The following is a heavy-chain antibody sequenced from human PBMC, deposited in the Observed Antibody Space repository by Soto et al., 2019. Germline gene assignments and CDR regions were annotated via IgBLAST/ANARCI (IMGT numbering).Heavy chain of an antibody. CDR2: IYYSGSN. Sequence: PSETLSLTCTVSRGSISSTSYYWGWIRQPPGKGLEWIGSIYYSGSNAYNPPLKSRVTISIDTSKNQLSLKLSSVTAADTAVDYCARQSNWCDPWGQGTLVTVS. CDR1: RGSISSTSYY. J-gene: IGHJ5*02. CDR3: ARQSNWCDP. V-gene: IGHV4-39*01.